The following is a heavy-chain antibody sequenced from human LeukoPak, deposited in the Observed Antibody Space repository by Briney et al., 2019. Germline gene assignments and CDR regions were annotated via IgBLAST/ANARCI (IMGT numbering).Heavy chain of an antibody. Sequence: GGSLRLSCAAFGFTFSGYTVNWVRQAPGKGLEWVSSISSTSTYIYYADSVKGRFTISRENAKNSLYLQMNSLRAEDTAVYYCARDNGDYAADFDYWGQGTLVTVSS. CDR2: ISSTSTYI. CDR1: GFTFSGYT. CDR3: ARDNGDYAADFDY. D-gene: IGHD4-17*01. V-gene: IGHV3-21*06. J-gene: IGHJ4*02.